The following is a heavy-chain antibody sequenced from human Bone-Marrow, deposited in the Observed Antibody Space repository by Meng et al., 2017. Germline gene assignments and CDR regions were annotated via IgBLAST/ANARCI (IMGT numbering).Heavy chain of an antibody. Sequence: NSAAWNWIRQSPSRGLEWMGRIIPILGIANYAQKFQGRVTITADKSTSTAYMELSSLRSEDTAVDYCARDYYDSSGPDYWGQGTLVTVSS. V-gene: IGHV1-69*04. CDR1: NSAA. CDR3: ARDYYDSSGPDY. D-gene: IGHD3-22*01. CDR2: IIPILGIA. J-gene: IGHJ4*02.